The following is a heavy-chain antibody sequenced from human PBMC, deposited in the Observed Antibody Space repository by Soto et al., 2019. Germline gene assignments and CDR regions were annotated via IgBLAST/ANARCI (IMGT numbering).Heavy chain of an antibody. CDR2: ISSGSSTI. CDR3: TRSAYMDV. J-gene: IGHJ6*03. CDR1: GFTFSSYS. V-gene: IGHV3-48*01. D-gene: IGHD2-2*01. Sequence: PGGALRLSCAASGFTFSSYSMNWVRQAPGKGLEWVSYISSGSSTIYYADSVKGRFTISRDNAKNSLYLQMDSLRAEDTAVYYATRSAYMDVWCTGNTVTVSS.